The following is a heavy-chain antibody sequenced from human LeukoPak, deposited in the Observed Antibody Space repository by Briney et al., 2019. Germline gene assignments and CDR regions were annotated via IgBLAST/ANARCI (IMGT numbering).Heavy chain of an antibody. J-gene: IGHJ3*02. CDR2: ISSSSSYI. CDR3: AKNIAVAGIDAFDI. D-gene: IGHD6-19*01. V-gene: IGHV3-21*01. Sequence: GGSLRLSCAASGFTFSTYSMNWVRQAPGKGLEWVSSISSSSSYIYYADSVKGRFTNSRDNAKNSLYLQMNSLRAEDTAVYYCAKNIAVAGIDAFDIWGQGTMVTVSS. CDR1: GFTFSTYS.